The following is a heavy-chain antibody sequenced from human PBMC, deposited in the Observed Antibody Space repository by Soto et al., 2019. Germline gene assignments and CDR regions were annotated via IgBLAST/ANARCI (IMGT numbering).Heavy chain of an antibody. CDR3: ARPQVTIFGVVQRNAFDI. J-gene: IGHJ3*02. D-gene: IGHD3-3*01. V-gene: IGHV4-39*01. Sequence: PSETLSLTCTVSGGSISSSSYYWGWIRQPPGKGLEWIGSIYYSGSTYYNPSLKSRVTISVDTSKNQFSLKLSSVTAADTAVYYCARPQVTIFGVVQRNAFDIWGQGTMVTVSS. CDR1: GGSISSSSYY. CDR2: IYYSGST.